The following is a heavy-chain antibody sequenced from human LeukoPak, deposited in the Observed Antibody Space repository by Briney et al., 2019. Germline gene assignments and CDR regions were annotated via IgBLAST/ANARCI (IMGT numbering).Heavy chain of an antibody. D-gene: IGHD1-26*01. J-gene: IGHJ5*02. CDR2: ISSSGATI. CDR1: GFTFSSSE. CDR3: ARGWRTGSS. V-gene: IGHV3-48*03. Sequence: GGSPRLSCAASGFTFSSSEMNWVRQAPGKGLEWVSYISSSGATIYYADSVKGRFTISRDNGKDSLYLQMNSLRAEDTAVYYCARGWRTGSSWGQGTLVTVSS.